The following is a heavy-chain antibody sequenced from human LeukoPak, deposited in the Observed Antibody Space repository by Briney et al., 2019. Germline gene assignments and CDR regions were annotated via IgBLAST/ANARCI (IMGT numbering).Heavy chain of an antibody. CDR1: GFTFDDYG. D-gene: IGHD2-15*01. CDR3: AKRRGTGKYCSGGSCYRNYYYYMDA. J-gene: IGHJ6*03. CDR2: INWDGGST. Sequence: GGSLRLSCAASGFTFDDYGMSWVRQAPGKGLEWVSGINWDGGSTGYADSVKGRFTISRDNSKNTLYLQMNSLRAEDTAVYYCAKRRGTGKYCSGGSCYRNYYYYMDAWGKGTTVTISS. V-gene: IGHV3-20*04.